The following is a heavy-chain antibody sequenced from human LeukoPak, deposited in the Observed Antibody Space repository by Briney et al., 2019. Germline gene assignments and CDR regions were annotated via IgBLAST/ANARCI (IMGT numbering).Heavy chain of an antibody. D-gene: IGHD3-10*01. J-gene: IGHJ2*01. V-gene: IGHV4-4*09. Sequence: SETLSLTCTVSSGPISSYYWSWLRQPPGKGLEWIGCIYPSGSTNYNPSLKSRVSMPVDTSKNQFSLKLSSGAAADTALYYCARLAIRANWYFDLWGRGTLVTVSS. CDR3: ARLAIRANWYFDL. CDR1: SGPISSYY. CDR2: IYPSGST.